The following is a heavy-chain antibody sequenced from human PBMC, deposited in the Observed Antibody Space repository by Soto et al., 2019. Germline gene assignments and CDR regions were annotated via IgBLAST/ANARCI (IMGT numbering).Heavy chain of an antibody. CDR2: IYYSGST. Sequence: SETLSLTCTVSGGSISSGGYYWSWIRQHPGKGLEWIGYIYYSGSTYYNPSLKSRVTISVDTSKNQFSLKLSSVTAADTAVYYCARDVAVTMGIYYYYYGMDVWGQGTTVTVSS. D-gene: IGHD2-21*02. J-gene: IGHJ6*02. CDR3: ARDVAVTMGIYYYYYGMDV. CDR1: GGSISSGGYY. V-gene: IGHV4-31*03.